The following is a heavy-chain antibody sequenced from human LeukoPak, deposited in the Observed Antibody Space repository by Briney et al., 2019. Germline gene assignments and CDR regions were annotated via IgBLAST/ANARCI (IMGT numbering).Heavy chain of an antibody. CDR1: GFTFSSYD. CDR3: ARGTTVVTGLFDY. D-gene: IGHD4-23*01. CDR2: IRSSSNII. V-gene: IGHV3-48*02. Sequence: GGSLRLSCAASGFTFSSYDIHWVRQAPGKGLEWVSYIRSSSNIIHYADSVKGRVTISRDNAKNSVYLQMNSLRDEDTAAYYCARGTTVVTGLFDYWGEGTLVTVS. J-gene: IGHJ4*02.